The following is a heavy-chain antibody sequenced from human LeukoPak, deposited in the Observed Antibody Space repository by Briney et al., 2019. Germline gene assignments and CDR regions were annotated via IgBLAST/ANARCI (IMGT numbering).Heavy chain of an antibody. CDR2: IYSGGST. J-gene: IGHJ3*02. D-gene: IGHD6-13*01. Sequence: GGSLRLSCAASGFTVSSNYMSWVRQAPGKGLEWVSVIYSGGSTYYADSVKGRLTISRDNSKNTLYLQMNSLRAEDTAVYYCARGGQYSSSWYFAFDIWGQGTMVTVSS. CDR1: GFTVSSNY. CDR3: ARGGQYSSSWYFAFDI. V-gene: IGHV3-53*01.